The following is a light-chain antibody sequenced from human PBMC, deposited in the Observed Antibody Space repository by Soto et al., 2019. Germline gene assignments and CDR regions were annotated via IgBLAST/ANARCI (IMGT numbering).Light chain of an antibody. CDR1: QTIITY. CDR2: GAS. CDR3: QQSFSTPRT. V-gene: IGKV1-39*01. Sequence: DIQMTQSPSPLSASVEDRVTITCRASQTIITYLNWYQQKPGKAPKLLIYGASSLQSGVPSRFSGSGSGTDFTLTISSLQPEDFGTYYCQQSFSTPRTFGQGTRWIS. J-gene: IGKJ1*01.